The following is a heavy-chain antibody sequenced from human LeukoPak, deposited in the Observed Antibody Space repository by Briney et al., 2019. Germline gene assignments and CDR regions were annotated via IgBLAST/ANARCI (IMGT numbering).Heavy chain of an antibody. CDR3: ATSAGDYRAGHYYYMGV. CDR2: INPNSGGT. V-gene: IGHV1-2*02. D-gene: IGHD4-11*01. J-gene: IGHJ6*03. Sequence: ASVKVSCKASGYTFTGYYMHWVRQAPGQGLGWMGWINPNSGGTNYAQKFQGRVTMTRDTSISTAYMELSRLRSDDTAVYYCATSAGDYRAGHYYYMGVWGKGTSVTVSS. CDR1: GYTFTGYY.